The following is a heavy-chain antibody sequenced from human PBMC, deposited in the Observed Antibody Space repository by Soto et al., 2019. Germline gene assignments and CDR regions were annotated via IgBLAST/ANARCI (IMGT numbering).Heavy chain of an antibody. CDR1: GFTFSDHY. J-gene: IGHJ4*02. CDR2: MSGSGSSE. CDR3: ARYYCSSVTCYYFDY. D-gene: IGHD2-2*01. Sequence: GGSLRLSCAASGFTFSDHYMAWIRQAPGKGLEIVAHMSGSGSSEDYGDSVKGRFSIFRENSKNLLFLQMFFLRAEDTAVYYCARYYCSSVTCYYFDYWGQGALVTVSS. V-gene: IGHV3-11*01.